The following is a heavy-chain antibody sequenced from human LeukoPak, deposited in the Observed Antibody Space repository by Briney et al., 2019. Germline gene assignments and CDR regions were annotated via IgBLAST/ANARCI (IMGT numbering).Heavy chain of an antibody. CDR2: TYYRSKWYY. V-gene: IGHV6-1*01. CDR3: ARGGIYFYD. Sequence: SQTPSLTCAISGDSFSSNSAAWNWIRQSPSRGLEWLGRTYYRSKWYYEYAVSVKSRITINADTSKNQFSLLLNSVTPEDTAVYCCARGGIYFYDWGQGTLVTVSS. CDR1: GDSFSSNSAA. J-gene: IGHJ4*02.